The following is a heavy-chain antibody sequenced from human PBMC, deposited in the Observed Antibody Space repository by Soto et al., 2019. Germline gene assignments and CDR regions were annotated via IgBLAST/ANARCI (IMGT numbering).Heavy chain of an antibody. CDR3: TRDPPDY. J-gene: IGHJ4*02. Sequence: RFLRISGTPCGFTFGDSDISWLRQAPGKGLEGVGFIRSKAYDETREFAASVKGRFTISRDDSQSIAYLQMTRLKIEDTAVYYCTRDPPDYWGQGTLVTV. CDR2: IRSKAYDETR. V-gene: IGHV3-49*03. CDR1: GFTFGDSD.